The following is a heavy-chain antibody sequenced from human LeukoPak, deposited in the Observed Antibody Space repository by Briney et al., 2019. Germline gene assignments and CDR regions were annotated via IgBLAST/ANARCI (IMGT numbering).Heavy chain of an antibody. V-gene: IGHV3-30-3*01. CDR2: ISYDGSNK. J-gene: IGHJ4*02. D-gene: IGHD6-19*01. CDR1: GFPXXXYA. Sequence: SLILXXXXXGFPXXXYAMHGVRQAPGKGLEGVAVISYDGSNKYYADSVKGRFTISRDNSKNTLYLQMNSLRAEGTAVYYCARDQTYSSGSFDYWGQGTLVTVSS. CDR3: ARDQTYSSGSFDY.